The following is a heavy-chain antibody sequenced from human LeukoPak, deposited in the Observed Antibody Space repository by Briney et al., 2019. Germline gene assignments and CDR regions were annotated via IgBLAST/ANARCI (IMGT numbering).Heavy chain of an antibody. D-gene: IGHD3-10*01. V-gene: IGHV1-69*13. CDR3: ARPFPYGSGSYSLDY. CDR2: IIPIFGTA. CDR1: GGTFSSYA. Sequence: AASVKVSCKASGGTFSSYAISWVRQAPGQGLEWMGGIIPIFGTANYAQKFQGRVTITADESTSTAYMELSSLRSEDTAVYYCARPFPYGSGSYSLDYWGQGTLVTVSS. J-gene: IGHJ4*02.